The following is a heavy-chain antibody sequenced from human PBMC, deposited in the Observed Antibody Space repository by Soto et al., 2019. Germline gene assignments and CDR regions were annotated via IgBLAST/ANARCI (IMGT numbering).Heavy chain of an antibody. V-gene: IGHV3-23*01. J-gene: IGHJ6*03. CDR2: ISGSGGST. CDR3: AKVGIVVVPADDYMDV. CDR1: GFTFSSYA. Sequence: GSLRLSCAASGFTFSSYAMSWVRQAPGKGLEWVSAISGSGGSTYYADSVKGRFTISRDNSKNTLYLQMNSLRAEDTAVYYCAKVGIVVVPADDYMDVWGKGTTVTVSS. D-gene: IGHD2-2*01.